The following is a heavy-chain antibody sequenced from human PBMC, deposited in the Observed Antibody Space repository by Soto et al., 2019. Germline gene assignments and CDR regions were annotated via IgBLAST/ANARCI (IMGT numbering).Heavy chain of an antibody. D-gene: IGHD6-13*01. CDR1: GYTFTIYG. Sequence: ASAKVSCKASGYTFTIYGISWVRQAPGQGLEWMGWISAYNGNTNYAQKLQGRVTMTTDTSTSTAYMELRSLRSDDTAVYYCARDLDDASSSRFDPWGQGTLVTVSS. J-gene: IGHJ5*02. CDR2: ISAYNGNT. V-gene: IGHV1-18*01. CDR3: ARDLDDASSSRFDP.